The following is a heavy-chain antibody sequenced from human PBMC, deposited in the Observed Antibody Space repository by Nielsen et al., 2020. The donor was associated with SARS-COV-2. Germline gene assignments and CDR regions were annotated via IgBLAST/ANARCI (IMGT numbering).Heavy chain of an antibody. J-gene: IGHJ4*02. Sequence: NVSRMGSVYSLTSYWIGWLRQMPGKGLEWMGIIYPGDSDTRYSPSFQGQVTISADKSISTAYLQWSSLKASDTAMYYCATSSRSSSYSYFDYWGQGTLVTVSS. V-gene: IGHV5-51*01. D-gene: IGHD6-13*01. CDR2: IYPGDSDT. CDR1: VYSLTSYW. CDR3: ATSSRSSSYSYFDY.